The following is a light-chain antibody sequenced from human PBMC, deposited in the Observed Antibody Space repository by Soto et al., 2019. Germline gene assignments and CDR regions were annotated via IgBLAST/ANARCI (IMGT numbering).Light chain of an antibody. V-gene: IGLV2-14*03. CDR2: DIS. CDR3: SSYTTSGTLV. Sequence: QSALTQPASVSGSPGQSIIISCTGTSSDVGSYNYVSWYQHHPGKAPKFMIYDISNRPSGVSNRFSGSKSGNTASLTISRLQAEEEADYYFSSYTTSGTLVFGSGTKLTGL. J-gene: IGLJ1*01. CDR1: SSDVGSYNY.